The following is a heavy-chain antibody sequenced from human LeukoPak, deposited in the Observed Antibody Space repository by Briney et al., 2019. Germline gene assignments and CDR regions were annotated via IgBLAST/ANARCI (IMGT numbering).Heavy chain of an antibody. J-gene: IGHJ4*02. CDR3: ARGRGAGLLWFGELSH. CDR2: IYTSGCT. D-gene: IGHD3-10*01. V-gene: IGHV4-4*07. Sequence: PSETLSLTCTVSGGSISSYYWSWIRQPAGKGLEWIGRIYTSGCTNYNPSLKSRVTMSVDTSKNQFSLKLSSVTAADTAVYYCARGRGAGLLWFGELSHWGQGTLVTVSS. CDR1: GGSISSYY.